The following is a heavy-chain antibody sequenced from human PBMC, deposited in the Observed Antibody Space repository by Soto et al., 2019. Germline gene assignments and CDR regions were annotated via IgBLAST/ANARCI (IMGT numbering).Heavy chain of an antibody. Sequence: GGSLRLSCAASGFTFGNYWMHWVRQAPGKGLEWVSRMNSDGSTTNYADSVKGRFTASRDNARNTLHLQMNSLRAEDTAVYYCATAEVDYWGPGTLVTVSS. V-gene: IGHV3-74*01. CDR1: GFTFGNYW. CDR3: ATAEVDY. CDR2: MNSDGSTT. J-gene: IGHJ4*02.